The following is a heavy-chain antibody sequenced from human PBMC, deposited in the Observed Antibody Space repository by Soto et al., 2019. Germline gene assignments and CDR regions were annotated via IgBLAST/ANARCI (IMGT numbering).Heavy chain of an antibody. CDR2: ISWNSGSI. Sequence: GGSLRLSCAASGFTFDDYAMHWVRQAPGKGLEWVSGISWNSGSIGYADSVKGRFTISRDNAKNSLYLQMNSLRAEDTALYYCAKDMIDFWSGYRYDYWGQGTLVTVSS. D-gene: IGHD3-3*01. J-gene: IGHJ4*02. CDR3: AKDMIDFWSGYRYDY. V-gene: IGHV3-9*01. CDR1: GFTFDDYA.